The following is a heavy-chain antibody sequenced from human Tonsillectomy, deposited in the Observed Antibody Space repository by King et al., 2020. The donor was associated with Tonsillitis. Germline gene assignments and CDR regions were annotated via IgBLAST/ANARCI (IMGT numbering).Heavy chain of an antibody. CDR2: ISYDAIKK. J-gene: IGHJ4*02. D-gene: IGHD6-19*01. Sequence: VQLVESGGGVVQLGRSLRLSCAASGFTFINFGMHWVRQAPGKGLEWVAFISYDAIKKYYADSVKGRFTISREKSKNMLYLQMDSLRAEDTAVYYCARGGAVARYSLDFWGQGTLVTVPS. CDR3: ARGGAVARYSLDF. CDR1: GFTFINFG. V-gene: IGHV3-30*03.